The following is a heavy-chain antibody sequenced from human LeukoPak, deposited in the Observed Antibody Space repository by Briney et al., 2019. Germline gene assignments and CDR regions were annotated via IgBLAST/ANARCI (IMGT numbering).Heavy chain of an antibody. CDR2: IYTSGST. CDR3: AREVTTFDH. V-gene: IGHV4-4*07. D-gene: IGHD4-17*01. CDR1: GDSISSYY. J-gene: IGHJ4*02. Sequence: SETLSLTCTVSGDSISSYYWSWIRQPAGKELEWIGRIYTSGSTYYNPSLKSRVTMSVDTSKNQFSLRLYSVTAADTAVFYCAREVTTFDHWGQGTLVTVSS.